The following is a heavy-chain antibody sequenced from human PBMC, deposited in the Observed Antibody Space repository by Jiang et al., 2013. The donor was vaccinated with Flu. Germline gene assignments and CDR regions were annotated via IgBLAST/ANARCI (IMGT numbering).Heavy chain of an antibody. V-gene: IGHV3-74*01. CDR2: INGGGTTT. CDR3: ARDKGYSMDV. CDR1: GFSFIDYW. Sequence: VQLVESGGGLVQPGGSLRLSCAASGFSFIDYWVRWVRQAPGKGLVWVSHINGGGTTTTYADSVKGRFTISRDDAKNTVYLQMSSLRAEDTALYFCARDKGYSMDVWGQGTTVTVSS. J-gene: IGHJ6*02.